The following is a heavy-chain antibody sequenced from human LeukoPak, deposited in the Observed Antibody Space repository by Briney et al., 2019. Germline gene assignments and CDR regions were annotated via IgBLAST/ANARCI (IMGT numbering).Heavy chain of an antibody. D-gene: IGHD6-13*01. J-gene: IGHJ4*02. CDR3: ARLHSTHSSNS. CDR2: IYSSGST. V-gene: IGHV4-39*01. CDR1: GGSIDSSSYY. Sequence: PSETLSLTCTVSGGSIDSSSYYRGWIRQPPGKGLEWIGSIYSSGSTYYNPSLKSRVTISVDTSKIQFSLRLSSVTAADTAVYYCARLHSTHSSNSWGQGTLVTVSS.